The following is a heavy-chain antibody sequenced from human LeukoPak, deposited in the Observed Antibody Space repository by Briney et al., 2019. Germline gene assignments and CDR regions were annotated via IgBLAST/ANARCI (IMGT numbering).Heavy chain of an antibody. CDR2: VSGRDTST. J-gene: IGHJ4*02. V-gene: IGHV3-23*01. CDR1: GFTFSNYA. CDR3: AKWGDYDVLTGYYDSDY. D-gene: IGHD3-9*01. Sequence: GGSLRLSCAASGFTFSNYAMSWVRQAPGKGLEWVSAVSGRDTSTHYADPVKGRFTISRDNSKNTLYLQMNSLRAEDTAIYYCAKWGDYDVLTGYYDSDYWGQGTLVTVSS.